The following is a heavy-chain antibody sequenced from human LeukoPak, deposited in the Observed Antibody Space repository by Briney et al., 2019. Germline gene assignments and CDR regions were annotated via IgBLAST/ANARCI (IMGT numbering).Heavy chain of an antibody. CDR2: IYTSGST. J-gene: IGHJ5*02. CDR3: ARGKLPSISMVRGVRHTSWFDP. Sequence: SETLSLTCTVSGGSISSYYWSWIRQPAGKGLEWIGRIYTSGSTNYNPSLKSRVTMSVDTSKNQFSLKLSPVTAADTAVYYCARGKLPSISMVRGVRHTSWFDPWGQGTLVTVSS. V-gene: IGHV4-4*07. CDR1: GGSISSYY. D-gene: IGHD3-10*01.